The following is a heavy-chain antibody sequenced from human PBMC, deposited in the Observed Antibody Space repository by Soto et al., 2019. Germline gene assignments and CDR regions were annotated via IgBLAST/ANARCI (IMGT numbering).Heavy chain of an antibody. CDR2: ISSSSSTI. V-gene: IGHV3-48*01. D-gene: IGHD6-13*01. CDR1: GFTFSSYS. Sequence: EVQLVESGGGLVQPGGSLRLSCAASGFTFSSYSMXXXXXXXGKGLVWVSYISSSSSTIYYADSVKGRFTISRDNGXNXLXXXXXXXXXXDTAVYYCAXXPERIAEIGWFDPWGQGTLVTVPS. CDR3: AXXPERIAEIGWFDP. J-gene: IGHJ5*02.